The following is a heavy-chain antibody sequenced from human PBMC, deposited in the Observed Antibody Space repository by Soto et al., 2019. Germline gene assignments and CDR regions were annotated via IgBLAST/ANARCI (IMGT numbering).Heavy chain of an antibody. CDR1: GDSISNSRFY. Sequence: QLQLQESGPGQVKSSETLSLTCSVSGDSISNSRFYWAWIRQPPGEGLEWIGSIYHTGNAYYNPSLKSRVTLSVDTSKNQFSLMLTSVTAADAALYYCARDFFDSSDYTTNWFDPWGQGTLVTVSS. CDR3: ARDFFDSSDYTTNWFDP. J-gene: IGHJ5*02. D-gene: IGHD3-22*01. CDR2: IYHTGNA. V-gene: IGHV4-39*01.